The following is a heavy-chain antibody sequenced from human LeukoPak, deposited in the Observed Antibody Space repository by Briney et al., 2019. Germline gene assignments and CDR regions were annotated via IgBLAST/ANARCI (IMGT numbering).Heavy chain of an antibody. CDR2: IRFDGSDK. J-gene: IGHJ6*03. D-gene: IGHD2-8*01. CDR1: GFTFSTYG. V-gene: IGHV3-30*02. CDR3: AKGSYNSNGHRCPQYYSYMDV. Sequence: PGGSLRLSCSASGFTFSTYGMHWVRQAPGKGLEWVAVIRFDGSDKYYADSVKGRFTISRDNSKNMVYLQMNSLRADDTAIYSCAKGSYNSNGHRCPQYYSYMDVWGKGTTVTVSS.